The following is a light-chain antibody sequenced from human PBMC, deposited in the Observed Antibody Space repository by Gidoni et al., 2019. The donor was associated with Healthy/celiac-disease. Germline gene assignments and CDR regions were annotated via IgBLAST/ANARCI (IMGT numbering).Light chain of an antibody. CDR1: QSSSSY. CDR3: QQSYSTLSWT. Sequence: DIQMTQSPSSLSASVGDRVTITCRASQSSSSYLNWYQQKPGKAPKLLIYAASSLQSGVPSRFSGSGSGTYFTLTISSLQPEDFATYYCQQSYSTLSWTVGQGTKVEIK. V-gene: IGKV1-39*01. CDR2: AAS. J-gene: IGKJ1*01.